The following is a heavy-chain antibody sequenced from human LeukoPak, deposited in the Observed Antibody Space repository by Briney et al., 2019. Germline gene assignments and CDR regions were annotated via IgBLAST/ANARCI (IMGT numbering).Heavy chain of an antibody. Sequence: PWGSLRLSLASSGFTFRSYAMSWVRQAPGKGLEWVSAISGSGGSTYYAGSVKGRFTISRDNSKNTLYLQMNSLRAEDTAVYYCAKLGSSWYAGDYCGQGTLVTVSS. J-gene: IGHJ4*02. CDR3: AKLGSSWYAGDY. CDR1: GFTFRSYA. CDR2: ISGSGGST. D-gene: IGHD6-13*01. V-gene: IGHV3-23*01.